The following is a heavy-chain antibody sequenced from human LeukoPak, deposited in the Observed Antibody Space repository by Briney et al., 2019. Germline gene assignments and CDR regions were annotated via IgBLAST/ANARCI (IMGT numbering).Heavy chain of an antibody. Sequence: PGGSLRLSCAASGFDFSAYWLNWVRQAPGKGLEWVSSISSTSSYIYYADSVKGRFTISRDNAKNSLYLQMNSLRAEDTAVYYCARDAFNTAMENFDYWGQGTLVTASS. J-gene: IGHJ4*02. CDR3: ARDAFNTAMENFDY. D-gene: IGHD5-18*01. CDR2: ISSTSSYI. CDR1: GFDFSAYW. V-gene: IGHV3-21*01.